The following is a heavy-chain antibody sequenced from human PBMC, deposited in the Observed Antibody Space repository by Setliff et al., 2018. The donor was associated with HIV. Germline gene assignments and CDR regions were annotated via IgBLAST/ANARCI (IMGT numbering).Heavy chain of an antibody. Sequence: SETLSLTCNVSGYSISNGSYWGWIRQPPGRGLEWIANINHRGTTSYNPSLKSRVTISSDTSKNQFALSLTSVPAAATAVYYCASDPHDYGDLPRCFDYWGQGALVTVSS. CDR3: ASDPHDYGDLPRCFDY. CDR1: GYSISNGSY. CDR2: INHRGTT. D-gene: IGHD4-17*01. J-gene: IGHJ4*02. V-gene: IGHV4-38-2*02.